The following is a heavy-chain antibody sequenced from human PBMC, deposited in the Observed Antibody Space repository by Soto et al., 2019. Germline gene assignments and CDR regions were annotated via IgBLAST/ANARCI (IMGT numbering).Heavy chain of an antibody. CDR1: GGSISSGGYY. J-gene: IGHJ3*02. Sequence: PSETLSLTCTVSGGSISSGGYYWSWIRQHPGKGLEWIGYIYYSGSTYYNPSLKSRVTISVDTSKNQFSLKLSSVTAADTAVYYCARDLGTTLRWLDAFDIWGQGTMVTVSS. V-gene: IGHV4-31*03. D-gene: IGHD1-1*01. CDR3: ARDLGTTLRWLDAFDI. CDR2: IYYSGST.